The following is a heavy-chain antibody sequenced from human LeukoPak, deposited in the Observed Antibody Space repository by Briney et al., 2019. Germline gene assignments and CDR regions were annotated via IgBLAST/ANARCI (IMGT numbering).Heavy chain of an antibody. CDR1: GFTFSSYW. CDR2: IKQDGREK. Sequence: GSLRLSCGASGFTFSSYWMSWVRQAPGKGLEWVANIKQDGREKYYVDSVKGRFTISRDNAKNSLYLQMNSLRAEDTAVYYCARFRTAMQLWKGYYFDYWGQGTLVTVSS. CDR3: ARFRTAMQLWKGYYFDY. D-gene: IGHD5-18*01. V-gene: IGHV3-7*01. J-gene: IGHJ4*02.